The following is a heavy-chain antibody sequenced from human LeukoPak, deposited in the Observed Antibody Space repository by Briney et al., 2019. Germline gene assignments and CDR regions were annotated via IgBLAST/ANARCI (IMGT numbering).Heavy chain of an antibody. CDR2: ISWNSGSI. CDR1: GFTFDDYA. CDR3: ANSGYDWAADC. J-gene: IGHJ4*02. D-gene: IGHD5-12*01. V-gene: IGHV3-9*01. Sequence: QPGGSLRLSCAASGFTFDDYAMHWVRQAPGKGLEWVSGISWNSGSIGYADSVKGRFTISRDNAKNSLYLQMNSLRAEDTAVYYCANSGYDWAADCWGQGTLVTVSS.